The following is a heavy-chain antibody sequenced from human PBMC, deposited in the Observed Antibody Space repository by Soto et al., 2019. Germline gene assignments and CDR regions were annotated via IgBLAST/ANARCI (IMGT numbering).Heavy chain of an antibody. CDR1: GFTFSSYG. D-gene: IGHD1-26*01. CDR3: AKDRGWRATHYYYYGMDV. J-gene: IGHJ6*02. CDR2: ISYDGSNK. V-gene: IGHV3-30*18. Sequence: QVQLVESGGGVVQPGRSLRLSCAASGFTFSSYGMHWVRQAPGKGLEWVAVISYDGSNKYYADSVKGRFTISRDNSKNTLYLQMNSLRAEDTAVYYCAKDRGWRATHYYYYGMDVWGQGTTVTVSS.